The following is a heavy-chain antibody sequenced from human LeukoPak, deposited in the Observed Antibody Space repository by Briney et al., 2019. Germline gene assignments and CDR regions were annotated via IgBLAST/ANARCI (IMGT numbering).Heavy chain of an antibody. D-gene: IGHD3-22*01. Sequence: SQTLSLTCTVPGGSISSGDYYWSWIRQPPGKGLEWIGYIYYSGSTYYNPSLKSRVTISVDTSKNQFSLKLSSVTAADTAVYYCARGGDYDSSGYPYWGQGTLVTVSS. V-gene: IGHV4-30-4*01. CDR3: ARGGDYDSSGYPY. CDR2: IYYSGST. CDR1: GGSISSGDYY. J-gene: IGHJ4*02.